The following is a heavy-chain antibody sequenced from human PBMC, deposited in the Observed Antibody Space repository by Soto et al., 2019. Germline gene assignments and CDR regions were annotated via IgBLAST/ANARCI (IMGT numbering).Heavy chain of an antibody. Sequence: NPSETLSLTCTVSGGSISSYYWSCIRQPAGKGLEWIGRIYTSGSTNYNPSLKSRVTMSVDTSKNQFSLKLSSVTAADTAVYYCATGVAAAGPGPFDYWGQGTLVTVSS. D-gene: IGHD6-13*01. CDR1: GGSISSYY. CDR2: IYTSGST. CDR3: ATGVAAAGPGPFDY. J-gene: IGHJ4*02. V-gene: IGHV4-4*07.